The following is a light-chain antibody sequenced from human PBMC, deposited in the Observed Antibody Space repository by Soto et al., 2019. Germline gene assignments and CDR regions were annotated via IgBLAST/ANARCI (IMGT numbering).Light chain of an antibody. CDR2: EVS. V-gene: IGLV2-18*02. CDR1: SSDVGSYNR. Sequence: QTALTQPPSVCGSPGQSVTLSCTGTSSDVGSYNRVSWYQQPPGTAPKLMIYEVSNRPSGVPDRFSGSKSGNTASLTISGLQAEDEADYYCCSYTSSSTFVFGTGTKLTVL. CDR3: CSYTSSSTFV. J-gene: IGLJ1*01.